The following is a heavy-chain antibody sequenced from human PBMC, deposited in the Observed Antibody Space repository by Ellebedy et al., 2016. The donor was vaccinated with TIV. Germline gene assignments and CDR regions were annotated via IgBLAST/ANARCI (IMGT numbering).Heavy chain of an antibody. Sequence: AASVKVSCKASGYTFSNYVLHWVRQAPGQRLEWMGWINPPNGNTKYSQKFQGRVPLTRDTSASTAYMELSSLTYEDTAVYYCARDPIAAPGTPEYWIGPWGQGTLVTVSS. V-gene: IGHV1-3*01. J-gene: IGHJ5*02. CDR1: GYTFSNYV. D-gene: IGHD6-25*01. CDR2: INPPNGNT. CDR3: ARDPIAAPGTPEYWIGP.